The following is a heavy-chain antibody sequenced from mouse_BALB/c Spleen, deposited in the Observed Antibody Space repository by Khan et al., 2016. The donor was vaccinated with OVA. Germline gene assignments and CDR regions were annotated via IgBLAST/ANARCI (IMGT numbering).Heavy chain of an antibody. D-gene: IGHD1-1*01. V-gene: IGHV1S136*01. CDR2: ISPNSDGS. Sequence: EVQLQQSGPELVKPGASVKMSCKASGYTFTSYVMHWVKQKPGQGLEWIGYISPNSDGSKYNEKFRGKATLTSDKSSSTAYMELSSLTSEDSAVYYSMRALYYYGSAYEGFAYWGQGTLVTVSA. J-gene: IGHJ3*01. CDR3: MRALYYYGSAYEGFAY. CDR1: GYTFTSYV.